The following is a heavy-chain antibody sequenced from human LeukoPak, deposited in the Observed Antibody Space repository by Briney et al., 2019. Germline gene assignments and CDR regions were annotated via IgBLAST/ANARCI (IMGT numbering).Heavy chain of an antibody. D-gene: IGHD3-22*01. J-gene: IGHJ4*02. V-gene: IGHV3-64D*06. CDR2: ITGNGGGT. CDR1: GLTFRSYA. CDR3: AKGSSYFYDSSDYRLDY. Sequence: GGSLRLSCSASGLTFRSYAMHWVRQAPGKGLECVSGITGNGGGTFYADSVKGRFTISRDNFKNTLCLQMSSLRAEDTAVYYCAKGSSYFYDSSDYRLDYWGQGTLVTVSS.